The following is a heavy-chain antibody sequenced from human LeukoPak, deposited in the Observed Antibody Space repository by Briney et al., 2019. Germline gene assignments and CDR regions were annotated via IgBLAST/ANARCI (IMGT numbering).Heavy chain of an antibody. J-gene: IGHJ4*02. CDR3: AKAEGYYDSSGYPY. V-gene: IGHV3-23*01. Sequence: GGALRLSCAASGFTFSTFAMIWVRQAPGKGLEWVSAISGSGGSTYYADSVKGRFTISRDNSKNTLYLQMNSLRAEDTAVYYCAKAEGYYDSSGYPYWGQGTLVTVSS. CDR1: GFTFSTFA. CDR2: ISGSGGST. D-gene: IGHD3-22*01.